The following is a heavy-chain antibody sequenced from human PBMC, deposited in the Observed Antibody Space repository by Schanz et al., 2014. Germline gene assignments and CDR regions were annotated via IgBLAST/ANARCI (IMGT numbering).Heavy chain of an antibody. CDR3: ATGVGAEDVVDI. CDR2: IIPIHGIV. D-gene: IGHD2-15*01. CDR1: GGPFSTYT. Sequence: QVQLVPSGAEVKKPGSSVKVSCKASGGPFSTYTISWVRQAPGQGLEWMGRIIPIHGIVNYAQRFQDRVRITADKSTSTAYMELSSVRSDDTAVYYCATGVGAEDVVDIWGQGTILTVSS. J-gene: IGHJ3*02. V-gene: IGHV1-69*02.